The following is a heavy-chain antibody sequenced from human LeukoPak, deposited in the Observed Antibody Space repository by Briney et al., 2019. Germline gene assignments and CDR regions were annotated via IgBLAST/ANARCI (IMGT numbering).Heavy chain of an antibody. V-gene: IGHV3-21*04. CDR3: ARDRRPAYYYGPSRPPNAFDI. D-gene: IGHD3-10*01. CDR1: GFTFSSYR. Sequence: AESLTLSCAVSGFTFSSYRMNWVRHAPGKGLEWVSSISANNSYINYADSVKGRFTISRDNAKNSMFLQMNSLTAEDTAVYYCARDRRPAYYYGPSRPPNAFDIWGQGTVVTVS. J-gene: IGHJ3*02. CDR2: ISANNSYI.